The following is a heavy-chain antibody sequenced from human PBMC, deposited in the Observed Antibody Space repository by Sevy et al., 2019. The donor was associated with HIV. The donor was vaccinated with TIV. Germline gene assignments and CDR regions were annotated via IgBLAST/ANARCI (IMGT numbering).Heavy chain of an antibody. V-gene: IGHV3-7*01. CDR1: GFTFSVYW. D-gene: IGHD3-16*01. CDR3: AHETIGRFDS. CDR2: IKGDGSDK. Sequence: GGSLRLSCAASGFTFSVYWMNWVRQAPGKGLEWVANIKGDGSDKHYVDSVERRFTISRDNGKNLLYLQMNSLRVEDTAVYYCAHETIGRFDSWGQGTLVTVSS. J-gene: IGHJ4*02.